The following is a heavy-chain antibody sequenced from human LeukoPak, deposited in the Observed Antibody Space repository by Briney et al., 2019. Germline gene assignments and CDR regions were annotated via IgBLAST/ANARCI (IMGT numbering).Heavy chain of an antibody. CDR3: AKVETSGGANCYALDY. D-gene: IGHD2-2*01. J-gene: IGHJ4*02. CDR2: ISGSDGST. CDR1: GFTFSSYA. Sequence: GGSLRPSCAASGFTFSSYAMTWVRQAPDKGLEWVSAISGSDGSTYYADSVKGRFTISRDDSQNTLYLQMNSLSAEGTAVYYCAKVETSGGANCYALDYWGQGTLVTVSS. V-gene: IGHV3-23*01.